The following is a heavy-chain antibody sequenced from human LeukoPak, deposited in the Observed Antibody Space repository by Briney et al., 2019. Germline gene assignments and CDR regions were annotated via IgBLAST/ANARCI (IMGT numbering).Heavy chain of an antibody. D-gene: IGHD6-19*01. V-gene: IGHV4-34*01. CDR2: INHSGST. Sequence: PSETLSLTCAVYGGSFSGDYWSWIRQPPGKGLEWIGEINHSGSTNYNPSLKSRVTISVDTSKNQFSLKLSSVTAADTAVYYCARWGSGWYYFDYWGQGTLVTVSS. J-gene: IGHJ4*02. CDR3: ARWGSGWYYFDY. CDR1: GGSFSGDY.